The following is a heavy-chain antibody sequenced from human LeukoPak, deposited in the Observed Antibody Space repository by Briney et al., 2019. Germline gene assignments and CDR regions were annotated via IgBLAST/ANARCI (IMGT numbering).Heavy chain of an antibody. CDR2: INPNSGGT. CDR3: ASILVAGTGGFDY. CDR1: GYTFTGYY. J-gene: IGHJ4*02. V-gene: IGHV1-2*02. D-gene: IGHD6-19*01. Sequence: ASVXVSCKASGYTFTGYYMHWVRXAPGQGLEWMGWINPNSGGTNYAQKFQGRVTMTRDTSISTAYMELSRLRSDDTAVYYCASILVAGTGGFDYWGQGTLVTVSS.